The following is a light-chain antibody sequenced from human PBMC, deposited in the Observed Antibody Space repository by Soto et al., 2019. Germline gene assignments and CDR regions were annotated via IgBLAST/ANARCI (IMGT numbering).Light chain of an antibody. CDR3: QSYDTNLSAWV. CDR1: GSNIGYD. CDR2: ANT. V-gene: IGLV1-40*01. J-gene: IGLJ3*02. Sequence: QSVLTQPPSVSGAPGQRVTISCTGTGSNIGYDVHWYQHLPGTAPKLLIYANTHRPSGVPDRFSGSKSGTAASLAITGLQAEDEADYYCQSYDTNLSAWVFGGGTKLTVL.